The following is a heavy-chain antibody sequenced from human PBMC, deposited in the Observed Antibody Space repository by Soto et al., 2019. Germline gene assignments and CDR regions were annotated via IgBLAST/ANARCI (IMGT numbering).Heavy chain of an antibody. Sequence: EVQLVESGGGLVQPGGSLKLSCAASGFTFSGSDIHWVRQASGKGLEWVGRIRSKASTYATAYAASVKGRFTISRDDSRNTAYLQMNRLKAEDTAVYYCTRVEATPFDYWGQGTLVTVSS. CDR1: GFTFSGSD. CDR3: TRVEATPFDY. J-gene: IGHJ4*02. D-gene: IGHD1-26*01. V-gene: IGHV3-73*02. CDR2: IRSKASTYAT.